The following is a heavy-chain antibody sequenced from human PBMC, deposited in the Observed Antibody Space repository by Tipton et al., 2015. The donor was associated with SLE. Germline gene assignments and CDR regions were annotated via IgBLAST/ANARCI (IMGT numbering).Heavy chain of an antibody. J-gene: IGHJ4*02. D-gene: IGHD6-19*01. CDR2: ISHDGGA. CDR1: DGSLSGYY. V-gene: IGHV4-34*01. CDR3: ARDADFQWLVLDS. Sequence: LRLSCTVFDGSLSGYYWAWLRQSPGKGLEWIGEISHDGGANYNPSLESRGTISLETSKNQFSLKLSSVTAADTAVYYCARDADFQWLVLDSWGQGTLVTVSS.